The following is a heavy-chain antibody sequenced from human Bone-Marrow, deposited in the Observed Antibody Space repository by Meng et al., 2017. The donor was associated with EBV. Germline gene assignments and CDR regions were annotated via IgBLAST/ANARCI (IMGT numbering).Heavy chain of an antibody. Sequence: QVQLQESGPGLVKPSGXLSLTCAVSGGSISSNNWWSWVRQPPGKGLECIGEIYHSGSTNYNPSLKSRVTISVDKSKNQFSLKLSSVTAADTAVYYCAKGGGYYYDSSGFHYDYWGQGTLVTVSS. CDR2: IYHSGST. V-gene: IGHV4-4*02. CDR3: AKGGGYYYDSSGFHYDY. D-gene: IGHD3-22*01. J-gene: IGHJ4*02. CDR1: GGSISSNNW.